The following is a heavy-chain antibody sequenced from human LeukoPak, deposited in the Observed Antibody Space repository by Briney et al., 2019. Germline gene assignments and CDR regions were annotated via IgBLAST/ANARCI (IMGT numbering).Heavy chain of an antibody. CDR1: GFTFSSYS. CDR2: ISSSSSTI. D-gene: IGHD6-13*01. J-gene: IGHJ6*03. V-gene: IGHV3-48*04. CDR3: AREVRSSSWLPMDV. Sequence: GGSLRLSCAASGFTFSSYSMNWVRLAPGKGLEWVSYISSSSSTIYYADSVKGRFTISRDNAKNSLYLQMNSLRAEDTAVYYCAREVRSSSWLPMDVWGKGTTVTVSS.